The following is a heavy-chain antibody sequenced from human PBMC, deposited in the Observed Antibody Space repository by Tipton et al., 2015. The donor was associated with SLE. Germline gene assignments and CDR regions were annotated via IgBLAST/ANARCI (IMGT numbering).Heavy chain of an antibody. CDR3: ARGVWAYCGGDCYSPYYYYYGMDV. J-gene: IGHJ6*02. D-gene: IGHD2-21*01. CDR2: IYYSGST. CDR1: GGSISSSSYY. Sequence: TLSLTCTVSGGSISSSSYYWGWIRQPPGKGLEWIGYIYYSGSTNYNPSLKSRVTISVDTSKNQFSLKLSSVTAADTAVYYCARGVWAYCGGDCYSPYYYYYGMDVWGQGTTVTVSS. V-gene: IGHV4-61*05.